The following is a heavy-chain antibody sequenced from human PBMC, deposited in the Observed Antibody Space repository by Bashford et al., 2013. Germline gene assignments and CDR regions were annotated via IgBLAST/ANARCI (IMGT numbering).Heavy chain of an antibody. V-gene: IGHV3-33*01. CDR2: IWYN. D-gene: IGHD2-21*02. Sequence: GSLRLSCAASGFTFSSYGMHWVRQAPGKGLEWVALIWYNDYAVSVKSRISINPDTSKNQFSLQLNSVTPDDTAVYFCARATALTKAGDYYFYGMDVWGQGTTVTVSS. CDR1: GFTFSSYG. J-gene: IGHJ6*02. CDR3: ARATALTKAGDYYFYGMDV.